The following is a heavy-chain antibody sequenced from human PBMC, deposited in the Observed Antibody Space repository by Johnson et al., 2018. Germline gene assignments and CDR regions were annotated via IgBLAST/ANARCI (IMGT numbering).Heavy chain of an antibody. J-gene: IGHJ3*02. D-gene: IGHD2-21*02. CDR2: IKSKTDGGTI. V-gene: IGHV3-15*01. Sequence: EVQLLETGGGVVQPGRSLRLSCAASGFTFSNAWMSWVRQAPGQGLEWVGRIKSKTDGGTIDYAAPVKGRFTISRDDSKTTLYLQMNSLNTEDTALYYCTTDKCSGDCGGDCYRGRAFDIWGQGTMVTVSS. CDR3: TTDKCSGDCGGDCYRGRAFDI. CDR1: GFTFSNAW.